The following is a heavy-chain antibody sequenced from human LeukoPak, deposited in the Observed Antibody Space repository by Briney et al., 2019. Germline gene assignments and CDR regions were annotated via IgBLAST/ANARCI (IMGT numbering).Heavy chain of an antibody. CDR1: GFTFSSFW. J-gene: IGHJ4*02. D-gene: IGHD4-23*01. Sequence: AGGSLRLSCAASGFTFSSFWMNWVRQAPGKGLVWVSRINSDGSSTSYADSVKGRFTISRDNAKNTLYSQMNSLRAEDTAMYYCARMVYGGTSDYWGQGTLVTVSS. CDR2: INSDGSST. V-gene: IGHV3-74*01. CDR3: ARMVYGGTSDY.